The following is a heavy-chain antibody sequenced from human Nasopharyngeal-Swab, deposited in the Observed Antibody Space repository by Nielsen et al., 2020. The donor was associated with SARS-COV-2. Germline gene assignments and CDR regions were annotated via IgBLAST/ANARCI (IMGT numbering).Heavy chain of an antibody. D-gene: IGHD2-8*01. V-gene: IGHV4-34*01. CDR1: GGSFSGYY. Sequence: SETLSLTCAVYGGSFSGYYWSWIRQPPGKGLEWIGEINHSGSTNYNPSLKSRVTISVDTSKNQFSLKLSSVTAADTAVYYCARGCRYCTPKMYFDLWGRGTLVTVSS. J-gene: IGHJ2*01. CDR3: ARGCRYCTPKMYFDL. CDR2: INHSGST.